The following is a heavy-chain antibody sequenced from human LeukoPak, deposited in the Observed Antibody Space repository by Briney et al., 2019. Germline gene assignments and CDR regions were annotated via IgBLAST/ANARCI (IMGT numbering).Heavy chain of an antibody. CDR2: INTNTGSP. D-gene: IGHD3-3*01. CDR3: ARERLDGITIFGVDLRGAFDI. J-gene: IGHJ3*02. Sequence: EASVKVSCKASGYTFTSNSMSWVRQAPGQGLEWVGWINTNTGSPTYAQGFTGRFVFSLDTSVSTAYLQISSLKAEDTAVYYCARERLDGITIFGVDLRGAFDIWGQGTMVTVSS. CDR1: GYTFTSNS. V-gene: IGHV7-4-1*02.